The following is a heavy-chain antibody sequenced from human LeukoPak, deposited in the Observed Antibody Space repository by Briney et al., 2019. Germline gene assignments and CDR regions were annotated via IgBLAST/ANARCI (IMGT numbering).Heavy chain of an antibody. D-gene: IGHD2-8*02. Sequence: SETLSLTCDVSSYSISNGYYWGWIRQPPGKGLEYIGRILTSGGTNYNSSLKSRVTMSVDTSKNQFSLKLSSVTAAGTAVYYCARDRGDFTAAFDIWGQGTMVTVSS. V-gene: IGHV4-38-2*02. CDR2: ILTSGGT. CDR3: ARDRGDFTAAFDI. CDR1: SYSISNGYY. J-gene: IGHJ3*02.